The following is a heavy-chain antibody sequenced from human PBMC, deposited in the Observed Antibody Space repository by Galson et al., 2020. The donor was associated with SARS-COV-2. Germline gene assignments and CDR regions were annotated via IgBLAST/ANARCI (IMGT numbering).Heavy chain of an antibody. J-gene: IGHJ4*02. V-gene: IGHV3-64D*08. CDR2: ISSNGGST. Sequence: GGSLRLSCSASGFTFSSYAMHWVRQAPGKGLEYVSAISSNGGSTYYADSVKGRFTISRDNSKNTLYLQMSSLRAEDTAVYYCVKTEVLRFLEWFQEFDYWGQGTLVTVSS. CDR1: GFTFSSYA. D-gene: IGHD3-3*01. CDR3: VKTEVLRFLEWFQEFDY.